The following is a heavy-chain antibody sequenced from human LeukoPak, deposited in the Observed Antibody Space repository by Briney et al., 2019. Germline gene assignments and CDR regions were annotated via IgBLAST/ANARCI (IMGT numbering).Heavy chain of an antibody. CDR1: GGSFSGYY. J-gene: IGHJ4*02. Sequence: SETLSLTCAVYGGSFSGYYWSWIRQPPGKGLEWIGEINHSGSTNYNPSLKSRVTISVDTSKNQFSLKLSSVTAADTAVYYCARRGSGGYYYYFDYWGQGTLVAVSS. CDR2: INHSGST. D-gene: IGHD3-22*01. V-gene: IGHV4-34*01. CDR3: ARRGSGGYYYYFDY.